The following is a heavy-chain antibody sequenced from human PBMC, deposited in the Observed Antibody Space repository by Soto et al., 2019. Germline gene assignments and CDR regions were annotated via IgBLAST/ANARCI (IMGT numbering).Heavy chain of an antibody. CDR2: TIPIFGTT. CDR1: RGTFGNYA. D-gene: IGHD3-10*01. CDR3: ARLSVPGIYGEDV. J-gene: IGHJ6*02. V-gene: IGHV1-69*06. Sequence: QVRLVQSGAEVKKPGSSVKVSCKASRGTFGNYAVSWVRQAPGQGLEWMGKTIPIFGTTNYAQKFKGRITITADRFTSTAYMELSNLRSEDTALYYCARLSVPGIYGEDVWGQGTTVTVSS.